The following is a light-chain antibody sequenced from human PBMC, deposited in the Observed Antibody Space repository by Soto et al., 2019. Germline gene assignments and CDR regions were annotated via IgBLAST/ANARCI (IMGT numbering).Light chain of an antibody. V-gene: IGKV1-27*01. CDR2: AAS. CDR3: QQRTNGLT. Sequence: TLSCRASQGISTYLAWYQQKPGKVPKLLIYAASTLLSGVPSRFSGSGSGTDFTLTISSLEPQDFAVYYCQQRTNGLTFGGGTKVDI. CDR1: QGISTY. J-gene: IGKJ4*01.